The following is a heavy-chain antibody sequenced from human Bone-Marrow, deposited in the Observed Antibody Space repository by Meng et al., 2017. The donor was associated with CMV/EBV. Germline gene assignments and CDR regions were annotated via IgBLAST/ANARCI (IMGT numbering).Heavy chain of an antibody. CDR2: ISYDGSNK. V-gene: IGHV3-30*04. CDR1: GFTFSSHA. J-gene: IGHJ6*02. Sequence: LSLTCAASGFTFSSHAMHWVRQAPGKGLEWVAVISYDGSNKYYADSVKGRFTISRDNSKNTLYLQMNSLRAEDTAVYYCARVRDSMVMYYYYGMDVWGQGTTVTVSS. D-gene: IGHD5-18*01. CDR3: ARVRDSMVMYYYYGMDV.